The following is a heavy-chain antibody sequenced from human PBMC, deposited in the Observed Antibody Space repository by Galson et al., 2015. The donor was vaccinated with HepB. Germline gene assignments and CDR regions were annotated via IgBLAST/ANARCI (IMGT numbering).Heavy chain of an antibody. D-gene: IGHD6-13*01. Sequence: SCKASGYTFTSYAMNWVRQAPGQGLEWMGWINTNTGNPTYAQGFTGRFVFSLDTSVSTAYLQISSLKAEDTAVYYCARDSPKGYSSSWRNWGQGTLVTVSS. CDR2: INTNTGNP. V-gene: IGHV7-4-1*02. CDR1: GYTFTSYA. CDR3: ARDSPKGYSSSWRN. J-gene: IGHJ4*02.